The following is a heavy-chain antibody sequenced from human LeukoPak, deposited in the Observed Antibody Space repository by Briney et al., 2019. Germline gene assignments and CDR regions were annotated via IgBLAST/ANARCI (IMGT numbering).Heavy chain of an antibody. J-gene: IGHJ5*02. Sequence: PGGSLRLSCAASGFTFSDSWMSWVRQAPGKGPEWVANIKPDGTEEHYVASVKGRFTVSRDNARKSLYLHMNSLRVEDTAVYYCARQVEMATITALGWFDPWGQGTLVTVSS. CDR3: ARQVEMATITALGWFDP. CDR2: IKPDGTEE. V-gene: IGHV3-7*01. D-gene: IGHD5-24*01. CDR1: GFTFSDSW.